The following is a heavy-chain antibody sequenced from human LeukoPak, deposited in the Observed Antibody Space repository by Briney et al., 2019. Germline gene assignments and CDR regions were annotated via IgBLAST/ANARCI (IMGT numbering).Heavy chain of an antibody. CDR2: IYYTGFT. V-gene: IGHV4-39*07. J-gene: IGHJ5*02. D-gene: IGHD3-9*01. CDR3: ARGHKYYDILTGYYNSSSGNWFDP. Sequence: PSETLSLTCVVSGGSIGSSSYFWGWIRQPPGKGLEWIGSIYYTGFTYNNPSLESRVTISIDTSQNQFSLKLSSVTAADTAVYYCARGHKYYDILTGYYNSSSGNWFDPWGQGTLVTVSS. CDR1: GGSIGSSSYF.